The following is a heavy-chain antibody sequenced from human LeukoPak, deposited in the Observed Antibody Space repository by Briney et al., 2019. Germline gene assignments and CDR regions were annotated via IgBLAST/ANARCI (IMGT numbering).Heavy chain of an antibody. CDR2: IYYSGST. D-gene: IGHD3-22*01. CDR3: ARVSDDSSGYYYFRFDP. CDR1: GGSISSYY. V-gene: IGHV4-59*01. J-gene: IGHJ5*02. Sequence: SETLSLTCTVSGGSISSYYWSWIRQPPGKGLEWIGYIYYSGSTNYNPSLKSRVTISVDTSKNQFSLKLSSVTAADTAVYYCARVSDDSSGYYYFRFDPWGQGTLVTVSS.